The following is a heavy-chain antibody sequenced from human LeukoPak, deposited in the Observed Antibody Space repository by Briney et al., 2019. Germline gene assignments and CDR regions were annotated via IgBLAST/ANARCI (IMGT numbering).Heavy chain of an antibody. D-gene: IGHD3-10*01. V-gene: IGHV3-53*01. CDR2: IESGGST. J-gene: IGHJ6*02. CDR1: GFTFSRYW. CDR3: ARVGSYYDMDV. Sequence: GGSLRLSCAASGFTFSRYWMNWVRQAPGKGLEWVSVIESGGSTYYADSVKGRFTVSRDNFQNTLYLQMNSLRAEDTAVYYCARVGSYYDMDVWGQGTTVTVSS.